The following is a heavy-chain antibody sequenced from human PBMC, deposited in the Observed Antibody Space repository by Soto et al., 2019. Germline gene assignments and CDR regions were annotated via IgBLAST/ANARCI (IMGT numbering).Heavy chain of an antibody. D-gene: IGHD3-10*01. Sequence: GGSLRLSCAASGFIFNSYGMHWVRQAPGKGLEWVAVISYDGSNEYYSDSVKGRFTISRDNSKNTLFLQMNSLRAEDTAVYYCAKIIRRYGSGYDYWGQGTLVTVSS. J-gene: IGHJ4*02. CDR2: ISYDGSNE. V-gene: IGHV3-30*18. CDR3: AKIIRRYGSGYDY. CDR1: GFIFNSYG.